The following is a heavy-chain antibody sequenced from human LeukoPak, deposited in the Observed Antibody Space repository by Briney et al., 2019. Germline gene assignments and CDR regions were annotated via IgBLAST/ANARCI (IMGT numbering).Heavy chain of an antibody. Sequence: SVKVSCKASGYTFTSYAMNWVRQAPGQGLEWMGGIIPIFGTANYAQKFQGRVTITAGESTSTAYMELSSLRSEDTAVYYCATQLGVYYYDSSAPFDYWGQGTLVTVSS. J-gene: IGHJ4*02. CDR2: IIPIFGTA. D-gene: IGHD3-22*01. V-gene: IGHV1-69*13. CDR3: ATQLGVYYYDSSAPFDY. CDR1: GYTFTSYA.